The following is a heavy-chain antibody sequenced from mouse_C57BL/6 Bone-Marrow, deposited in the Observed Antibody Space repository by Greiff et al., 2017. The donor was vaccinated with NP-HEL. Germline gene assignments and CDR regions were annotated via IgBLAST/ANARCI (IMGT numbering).Heavy chain of an antibody. CDR1: GFNIKDDY. Sequence: EVHLVESGAELVRPGASVKLSCTASGFNIKDDYMHWVKQRPEQGLEWIGWIDPENGDTEYASKFQGKATITADTSSNTAYLQLSSLTSEDTAVYYCTKTAQATSDYWGQGTTLTVSS. CDR3: TKTAQATSDY. J-gene: IGHJ2*01. V-gene: IGHV14-4*01. CDR2: IDPENGDT. D-gene: IGHD3-2*02.